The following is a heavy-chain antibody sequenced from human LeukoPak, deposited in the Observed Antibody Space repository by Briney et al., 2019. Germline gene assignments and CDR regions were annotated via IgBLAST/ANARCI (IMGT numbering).Heavy chain of an antibody. CDR1: GFTFGSYE. D-gene: IGHD2-2*01. J-gene: IGHJ5*02. V-gene: IGHV3-48*03. Sequence: GGSLRLPCAASGFTFGSYEMNWVRQAPGKGLEWVSYISSSGSTIYYADSVKGRFTISRDNAKNSLYLQMNSLRAKDTAVYYCARVVRIVVVPAAIFHNWFDPWGQGTLVTVSS. CDR2: ISSSGSTI. CDR3: ARVVRIVVVPAAIFHNWFDP.